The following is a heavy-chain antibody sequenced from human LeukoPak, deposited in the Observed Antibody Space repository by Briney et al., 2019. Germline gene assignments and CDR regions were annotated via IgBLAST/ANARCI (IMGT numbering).Heavy chain of an antibody. J-gene: IGHJ3*02. V-gene: IGHV1-46*01. CDR3: ARDRSHYYDSSGYYYTPDAFDI. CDR1: GYTFTSYY. CDR2: INPSGGSK. D-gene: IGHD3-22*01. Sequence: GASVKVSCTASGYTFTSYYMHWVRQAPGQGLEWMGIINPSGGSKSYAQKFQGRVTMTRDTATSTVYMQLSSLRSEDTAVYYCARDRSHYYDSSGYYYTPDAFDIWGQGTMVTVSS.